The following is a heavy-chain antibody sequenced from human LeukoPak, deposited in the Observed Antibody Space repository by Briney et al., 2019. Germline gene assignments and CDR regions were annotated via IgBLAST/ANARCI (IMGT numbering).Heavy chain of an antibody. V-gene: IGHV4-39*07. CDR2: IYNTGTT. J-gene: IGHJ5*02. Sequence: SETLSLTCTVSGGSISSSSYYWGWIRQPPGKGLEWIGYIYNTGTTYYNPSLKSRVTISLDMSKNQFSLKLNSVTAADTAVFYCARVPLTAVGAANRFDPWGQGTLVTVSS. CDR1: GGSISSSSYY. CDR3: ARVPLTAVGAANRFDP. D-gene: IGHD1-26*01.